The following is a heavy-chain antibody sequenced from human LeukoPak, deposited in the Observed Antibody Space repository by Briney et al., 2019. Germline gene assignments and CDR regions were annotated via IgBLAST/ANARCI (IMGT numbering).Heavy chain of an antibody. CDR3: ARISQSSGGFYY. D-gene: IGHD2-15*01. J-gene: IGHJ4*02. CDR2: ISYRGST. CDR1: GGSISNSGGFY. Sequence: SETLSLTCTVSGGSISNSGGFYWSWIRPHPGDGLEWIGFISYRGSTYYNPSLESRVSMSVDTSRSQFSLRLTSVTDEDTAVYYCARISQSSGGFYYWGQGTLVTVSS. V-gene: IGHV4-31*02.